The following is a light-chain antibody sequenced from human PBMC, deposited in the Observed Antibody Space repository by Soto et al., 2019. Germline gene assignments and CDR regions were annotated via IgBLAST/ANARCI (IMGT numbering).Light chain of an antibody. CDR2: GAS. V-gene: IGKV3-20*01. Sequence: EIVLTQSPGTLSLSPGERATLSCRASQSVSSSYLAWYQQKPGQAPRLLIYGASSRATGIPDRFSGSGSGNDFTLTISRLEPEDLAVYYCHQYGSSPPITFGQGTRLEIK. CDR3: HQYGSSPPIT. J-gene: IGKJ5*01. CDR1: QSVSSSY.